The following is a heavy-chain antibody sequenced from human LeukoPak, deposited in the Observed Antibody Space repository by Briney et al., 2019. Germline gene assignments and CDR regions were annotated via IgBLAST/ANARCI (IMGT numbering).Heavy chain of an antibody. D-gene: IGHD5-18*01. CDR3: ARGYSYGYSPLNFDY. J-gene: IGHJ4*02. V-gene: IGHV3-74*01. CDR2: INRDGSST. CDR1: GIIFSNYW. Sequence: GGSLRLSCVASGIIFSNYWMHWVRHAPGKGLVWVSRINRDGSSTSYADSVKGRFTISRDNAKNSLYLQMDSLRAEDTAVYYCARGYSYGYSPLNFDYWGQGTLVTVSS.